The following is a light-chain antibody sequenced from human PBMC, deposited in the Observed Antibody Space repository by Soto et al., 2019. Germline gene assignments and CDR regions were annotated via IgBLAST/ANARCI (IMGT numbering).Light chain of an antibody. CDR2: DVS. CDR1: SSDVGGYNF. J-gene: IGLJ2*01. Sequence: QAVVTQPASVSGSPGQSITISCTGTSSDVGGYNFVSWYQQRPGKAPKLMIYDVSDRPSGVSNRFSGSKSGNTASLTISGLQAEDEANYYCSSYTSSSTLVFGGGTKLTVL. V-gene: IGLV2-14*03. CDR3: SSYTSSSTLV.